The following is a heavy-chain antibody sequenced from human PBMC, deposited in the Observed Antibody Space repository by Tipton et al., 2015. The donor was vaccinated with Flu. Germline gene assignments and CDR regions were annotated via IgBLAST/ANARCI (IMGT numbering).Heavy chain of an antibody. J-gene: IGHJ4*02. Sequence: VQLVQSGAEVKEPGASVKVSCKASGYTVSGHYMHWIRQAPGQGLEWMGWINPKSGDTKYAQNFQGRVTMTRDTSITTVYMELTGLTSDDTAIYYCARTWIQLWTPDFDYWGQGTLVTVS. CDR2: INPKSGDT. CDR3: ARTWIQLWTPDFDY. CDR1: GYTVSGHY. D-gene: IGHD5-18*01. V-gene: IGHV1-2*02.